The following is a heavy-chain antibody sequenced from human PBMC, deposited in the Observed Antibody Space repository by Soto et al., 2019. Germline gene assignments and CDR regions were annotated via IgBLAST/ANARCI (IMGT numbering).Heavy chain of an antibody. Sequence: QVQLVESGGGVVQPGRSLRLSCAASGFTFSSYAMHWVRQAPGKGLEWVAVISYDGSNKDYADSVKGRFTISRDNSKNTRYLQMNSLRTEDTAVYYCARPLWRDDYNWGYFDLWGRGNLVTVSS. J-gene: IGHJ2*01. CDR3: ARPLWRDDYNWGYFDL. CDR1: GFTFSSYA. CDR2: ISYDGSNK. D-gene: IGHD4-4*01. V-gene: IGHV3-30-3*01.